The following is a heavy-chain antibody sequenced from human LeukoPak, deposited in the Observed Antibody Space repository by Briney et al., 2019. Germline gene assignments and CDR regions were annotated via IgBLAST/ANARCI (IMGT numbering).Heavy chain of an antibody. CDR3: ARASYCSGGSCYPPYYYYYGMDV. V-gene: IGHV1-2*02. Sequence: ASVKVSCKASGYTFTGYYMHWVRQAPGQGLEWMGWINPNSGGTNYAQKFQGRVTMTRDTSISTAYRELSRLRSDDTAVYYCARASYCSGGSCYPPYYYYYGMDVWGQGTTVTVSS. CDR1: GYTFTGYY. J-gene: IGHJ6*02. D-gene: IGHD2-15*01. CDR2: INPNSGGT.